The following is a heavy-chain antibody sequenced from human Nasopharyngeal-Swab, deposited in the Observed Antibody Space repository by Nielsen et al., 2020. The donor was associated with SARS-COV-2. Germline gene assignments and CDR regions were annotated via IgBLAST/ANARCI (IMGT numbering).Heavy chain of an antibody. J-gene: IGHJ3*02. CDR3: ARPYYYDSSGYLVAFDI. CDR1: VGTFSSYA. CDR2: IIPIFGTA. Sequence: SVKVSCRDSVGTFSSYAISWVRQAPGQGLEWMGGIIPIFGTANYAQKFQGRVTITADESTSTAYMELSSLRSEDTAVYYCARPYYYDSSGYLVAFDIWGQGTMVTVSS. V-gene: IGHV1-69*13. D-gene: IGHD3-22*01.